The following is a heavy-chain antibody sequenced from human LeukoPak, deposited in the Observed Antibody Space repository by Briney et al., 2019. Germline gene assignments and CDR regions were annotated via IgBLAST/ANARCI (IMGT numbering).Heavy chain of an antibody. Sequence: GGSLRPSCAASGFTFNNYAMSWVRQAPGKGLEWVSGIGPSGTGTYYADSLKGRFTISRDNSKNTLYLQMSSLRAEDTAVYYCAKKEAVAGVFDYWGQGTLVTVSS. V-gene: IGHV3-23*01. CDR1: GFTFNNYA. J-gene: IGHJ4*02. CDR3: AKKEAVAGVFDY. D-gene: IGHD6-19*01. CDR2: IGPSGTGT.